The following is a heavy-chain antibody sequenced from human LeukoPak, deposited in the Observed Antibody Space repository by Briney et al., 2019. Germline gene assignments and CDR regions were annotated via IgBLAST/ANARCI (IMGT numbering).Heavy chain of an antibody. CDR3: ARDGYDFWSGSDAFDI. CDR1: GFTFSDYY. CDR2: ISSSGSTI. Sequence: GGSLRLSCAASGFTFSDYYMSWIRRAPGKGLEWVSYISSSGSTIYYADSVKGRFTISRDNAKNSLYLQMNSLRAEDTAVYYCARDGYDFWSGSDAFDIWGQGTMVTVSS. D-gene: IGHD3-3*01. V-gene: IGHV3-11*04. J-gene: IGHJ3*02.